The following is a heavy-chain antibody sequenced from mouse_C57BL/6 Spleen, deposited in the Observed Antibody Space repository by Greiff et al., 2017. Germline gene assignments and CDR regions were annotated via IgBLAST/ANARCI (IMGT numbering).Heavy chain of an antibody. D-gene: IGHD3-2*02. V-gene: IGHV1-22*01. CDR2: INPNNGGT. CDR1: GYTFTDYN. Sequence: EVQLQQSGPELVKPGASVKMSCKASGYTFTDYNMHWVKQSHGKSLEWIGYINPNNGGTSYNQKFKGKATLTVNTSSSTAYMELRSLTSEDSAVYYCARAQATNYYAMDYWGQGTSVTVSS. CDR3: ARAQATNYYAMDY. J-gene: IGHJ4*01.